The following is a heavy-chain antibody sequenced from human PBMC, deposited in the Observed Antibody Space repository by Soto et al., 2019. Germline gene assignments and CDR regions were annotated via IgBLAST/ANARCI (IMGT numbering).Heavy chain of an antibody. V-gene: IGHV3-30*18. Sequence: QVPLVESGGGVVQPGRSLRLSCAASGFTFSSYGMHWVRQAPGKGLEWVAVISYDGSNKYYADSVKGRFTISRDNSKNTLYLQMNSLRAEDTAVYYCAKDRQGWVDYWGQGTLVTVSS. CDR2: ISYDGSNK. CDR1: GFTFSSYG. J-gene: IGHJ4*02. D-gene: IGHD3-16*01. CDR3: AKDRQGWVDY.